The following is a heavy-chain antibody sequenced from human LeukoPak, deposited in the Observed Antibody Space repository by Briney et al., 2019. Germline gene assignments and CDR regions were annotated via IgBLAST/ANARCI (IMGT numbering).Heavy chain of an antibody. V-gene: IGHV3-7*01. Sequence: GGSLRLSCVASGLTFSSYWMSWVRQAPGKGLEWVANIKQDGGEKYYVDSVVGRFTISRDNSKNTLYLQMNSLRAEDTAVYYCAKGIQLGLSAAFDIWGQGTMVTVSS. J-gene: IGHJ3*02. D-gene: IGHD5-18*01. CDR2: IKQDGGEK. CDR1: GLTFSSYW. CDR3: AKGIQLGLSAAFDI.